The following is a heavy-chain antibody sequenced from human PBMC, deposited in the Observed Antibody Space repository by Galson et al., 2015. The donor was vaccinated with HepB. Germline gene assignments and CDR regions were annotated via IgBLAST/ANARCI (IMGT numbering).Heavy chain of an antibody. CDR1: GFTFSSYA. J-gene: IGHJ3*02. Sequence: SLRLSCAASGFTFSSYAMSWVRQAPGKGLEWVSAISGSGGSTYYADSVKGRFTISRDNSKNTLYLQMNSLRAEDTAVYYCAKGMNYYDSTELLWDVFDIWGQGTMVTVSS. CDR3: AKGMNYYDSTELLWDVFDI. CDR2: ISGSGGST. V-gene: IGHV3-23*01. D-gene: IGHD3-22*01.